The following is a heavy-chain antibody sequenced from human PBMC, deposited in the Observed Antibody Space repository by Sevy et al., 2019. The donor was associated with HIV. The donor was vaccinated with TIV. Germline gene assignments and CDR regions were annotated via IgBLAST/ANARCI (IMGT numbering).Heavy chain of an antibody. Sequence: ASVKVSCKASGFNLNIYGISWVRQAPGQGLEWLGWSSGDNGNSNYAQKLQGRVTMTEDTSTDTAYMDLRSLRSEDTAVYYCATTKDYYDSSGSPFDYWGPGTLVTVSS. D-gene: IGHD3-22*01. J-gene: IGHJ4*02. V-gene: IGHV1-18*01. CDR3: ATTKDYYDSSGSPFDY. CDR1: GFNLNIYG. CDR2: SSGDNGNS.